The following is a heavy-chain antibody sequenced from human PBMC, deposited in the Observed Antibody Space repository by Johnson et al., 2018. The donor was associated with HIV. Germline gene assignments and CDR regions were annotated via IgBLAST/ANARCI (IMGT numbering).Heavy chain of an antibody. Sequence: VQLVESGGGVVQPGRSLRLSCAASGFTFSSYGMHWVRQAPGKGLEWVAVISYDGSNKYFADSVKGRFIISRDNSKNTLYLQMNSLTTEDTAAYYCARGGGCGDDCCSDAFDLWGQGTMVTVSS. CDR2: ISYDGSNK. CDR3: ARGGGCGDDCCSDAFDL. D-gene: IGHD2-21*02. J-gene: IGHJ3*01. V-gene: IGHV3-30*03. CDR1: GFTFSSYG.